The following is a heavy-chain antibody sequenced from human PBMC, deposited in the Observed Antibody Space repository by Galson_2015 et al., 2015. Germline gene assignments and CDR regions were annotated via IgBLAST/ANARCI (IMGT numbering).Heavy chain of an antibody. D-gene: IGHD4-23*01. Sequence: QSGAEVTKPGESLTISCRGSGYTFTSYWIAWLRQMPGKGLEWMGIVYPGDSDTKYSPSFEGQVLITADKSLTTAYLHWGSLKASDSAMYYCARRSYYGGDSNWYFDVWGPGTLVSVSS. J-gene: IGHJ2*01. CDR1: GYTFTSYW. V-gene: IGHV5-51*01. CDR2: VYPGDSDT. CDR3: ARRSYYGGDSNWYFDV.